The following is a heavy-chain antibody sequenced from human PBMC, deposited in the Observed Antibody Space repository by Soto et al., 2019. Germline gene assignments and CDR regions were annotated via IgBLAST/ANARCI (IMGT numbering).Heavy chain of an antibody. D-gene: IGHD1-1*01. CDR2: IYYSGST. Sequence: PSETLSLTCTVSGGSISSGGYYWSWIRQHPGKGLEWNGYIYYSGSTYYNPSLKSRVTISVDTSKNQFSLKLSSVTASDTAVYYCARIPHFERDDAFDIWGQGTMVTVSS. CDR3: ARIPHFERDDAFDI. CDR1: GGSISSGGYY. V-gene: IGHV4-31*03. J-gene: IGHJ3*02.